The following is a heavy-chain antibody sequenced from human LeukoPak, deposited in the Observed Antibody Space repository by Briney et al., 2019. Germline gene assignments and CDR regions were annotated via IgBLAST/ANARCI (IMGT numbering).Heavy chain of an antibody. CDR1: GGSVSSVNYY. V-gene: IGHV4-61*01. CDR2: IYYSGST. CDR3: ARDFPGSMDV. Sequence: SETLSLTCTVSGGSVSSVNYYWSWIRQPPGKGLEWIGYIYYSGSTNYNPSLKSRVTISVDTSKNQFSLKLSSVTAADTAVYYCARDFPGSMDVWGQGTTVTVSS. D-gene: IGHD2-15*01. J-gene: IGHJ6*02.